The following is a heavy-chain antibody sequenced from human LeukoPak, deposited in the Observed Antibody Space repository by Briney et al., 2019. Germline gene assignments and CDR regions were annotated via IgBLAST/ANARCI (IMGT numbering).Heavy chain of an antibody. CDR2: IYYSGST. CDR1: GGSISSYY. V-gene: IGHV4-59*01. J-gene: IGHJ5*02. D-gene: IGHD5-18*01. Sequence: PSETLSLTCTVSGGSISSYYWSWIRQPPGKGLEWIGYIYYSGSTNYNPSLKSRVTISVDTSKNQFSLKLSSVTAADTAVYYCARVEDTAMVTWGQGTLVTVSS. CDR3: ARVEDTAMVT.